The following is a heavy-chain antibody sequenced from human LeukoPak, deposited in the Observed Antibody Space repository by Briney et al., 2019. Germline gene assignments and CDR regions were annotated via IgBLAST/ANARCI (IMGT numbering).Heavy chain of an antibody. CDR1: GYTFSRYY. V-gene: IGHV1-46*01. CDR2: IKPSGGST. J-gene: IGHJ4*02. D-gene: IGHD3-3*01. Sequence: GASVKVSCKASGYTFSRYYMHWVRHAPGQGLEWMGIIKPSGGSTSYAQRFQGRVTMTSDTSTNTVYMELSSLRSEDTAVYYCARAPEWLPLDYWGQGTLVTVSS. CDR3: ARAPEWLPLDY.